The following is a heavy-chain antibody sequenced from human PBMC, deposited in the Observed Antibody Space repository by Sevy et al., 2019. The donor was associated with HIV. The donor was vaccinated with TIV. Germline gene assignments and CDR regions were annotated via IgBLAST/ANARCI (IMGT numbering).Heavy chain of an antibody. D-gene: IGHD2-2*01. J-gene: IGHJ4*02. V-gene: IGHV3-66*01. CDR1: GFTVSSNY. Sequence: GGSLRLSCVASGFTVSSNYMSWVRQAPGKGLEWVSIFYINGNTYYSDSVKGRFINSRDTSQNTGFLHMNSLRAEDTAVYYCVREAFCSSATCYRPYWGQGTLVTVSS. CDR3: VREAFCSSATCYRPY. CDR2: FYINGNT.